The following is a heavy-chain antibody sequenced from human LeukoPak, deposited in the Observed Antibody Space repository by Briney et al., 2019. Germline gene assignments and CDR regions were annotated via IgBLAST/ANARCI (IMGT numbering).Heavy chain of an antibody. CDR3: ARTPGSGSYYRGLVDY. D-gene: IGHD3-10*01. Sequence: SETLSLTCAVYGGSFSGYYWSWIRQPPGKGLEWIGEINHSGSTNYNPSLKSRVTISVDTSKNQFSLELSSVTAADTAVYYCARTPGSGSYYRGLVDYWGQGTLVTVSS. CDR2: INHSGST. CDR1: GGSFSGYY. V-gene: IGHV4-34*01. J-gene: IGHJ4*02.